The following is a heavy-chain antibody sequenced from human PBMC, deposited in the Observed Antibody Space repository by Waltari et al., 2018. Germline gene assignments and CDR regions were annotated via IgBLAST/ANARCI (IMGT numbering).Heavy chain of an antibody. CDR3: ARGYCSGGSCYFHYYYGMDV. D-gene: IGHD2-15*01. Sequence: QLQLQESGPGLVKPSETLSLPCTVPGGSISSSSYYWGWIRQPPGKGLEWIGSIYYSGSTYYNPSLKSRVTISVDTSKNQFSLKLSSVTAADTAVYYCARGYCSGGSCYFHYYYGMDVWGQGTTVTVSS. V-gene: IGHV4-39*01. J-gene: IGHJ6*02. CDR1: GGSISSSSYY. CDR2: IYYSGST.